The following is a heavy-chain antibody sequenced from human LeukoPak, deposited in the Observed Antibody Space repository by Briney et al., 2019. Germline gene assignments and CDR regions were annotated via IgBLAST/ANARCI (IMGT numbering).Heavy chain of an antibody. J-gene: IGHJ4*02. V-gene: IGHV3-11*03. Sequence: GGSLRLSCAASGLSYSDSYMTWIRQAPGKGLEWVSYISSSGSYTNYADSVQGRFTVSRDNAKNSLFLHMTSLRAEDTAVYYCARSVGGGPGGHFDYWAREPWSSSPQ. CDR2: ISSSGSYT. D-gene: IGHD4-23*01. CDR3: ARSVGGGPGGHFDY. CDR1: GLSYSDSY.